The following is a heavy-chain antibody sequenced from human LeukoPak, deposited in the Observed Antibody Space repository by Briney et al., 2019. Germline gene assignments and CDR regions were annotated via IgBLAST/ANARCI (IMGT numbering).Heavy chain of an antibody. D-gene: IGHD5-12*01. CDR3: ARGPSLRLAGNAFDY. CDR1: GFIFSNYA. Sequence: GGSLRLSCAASGFIFSNYAMSWVRQAPGKGLEWVPGISGSGGSTVYVDSVKGRFTISRDNSKNIMYLQMNSLRAEDTAVYYCARGPSLRLAGNAFDYWGQGTPV. CDR2: ISGSGGST. V-gene: IGHV3-23*01. J-gene: IGHJ4*02.